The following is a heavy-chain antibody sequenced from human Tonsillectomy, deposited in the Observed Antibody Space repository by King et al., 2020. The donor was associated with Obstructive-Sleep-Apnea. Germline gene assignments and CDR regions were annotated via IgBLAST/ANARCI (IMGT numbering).Heavy chain of an antibody. J-gene: IGHJ4*02. V-gene: IGHV3-7*01. CDR1: GFTFSTCW. D-gene: IGHD3-16*01. Sequence: VQLVESGGGVVQPGGSLRLSCAASGFTFSTCWMNWVRQAPGKGLEWVASIKQDGSDKYYVDSVKGRFTISRDNAKNSLYLQMNSLRAEDTAVYYCARVMGVEGDFDYWGQGTLVTVSS. CDR3: ARVMGVEGDFDY. CDR2: IKQDGSDK.